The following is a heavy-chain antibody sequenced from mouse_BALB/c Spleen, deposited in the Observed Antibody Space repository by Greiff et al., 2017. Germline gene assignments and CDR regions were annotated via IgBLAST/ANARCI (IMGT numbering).Heavy chain of an antibody. Sequence: EVQLQQSGPELVKPGASVKISCKASGYTFTDYNMHWVKQSHGKSLEWIGYIYPYNGGTGYNQKFKSKATLTVDNSSSTAYMELRSLTSEDSAVYYCARGNYEGYAMDYWGQGTSVTVSS. J-gene: IGHJ4*01. D-gene: IGHD2-1*01. V-gene: IGHV1S29*02. CDR1: GYTFTDYN. CDR3: ARGNYEGYAMDY. CDR2: IYPYNGGT.